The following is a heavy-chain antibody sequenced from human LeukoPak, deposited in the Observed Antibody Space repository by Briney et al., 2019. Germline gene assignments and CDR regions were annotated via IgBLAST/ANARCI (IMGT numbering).Heavy chain of an antibody. J-gene: IGHJ4*02. V-gene: IGHV3-30*18. Sequence: GGSLRLSCAASGFTFSSYGMHWVRQAPGKGPEWVAVISYDGSNKYYADSVKGRFTISRDNSKNTLYLQMNSLRAEDTAVYYCAKDKATMSAHFDYWGQGTLVTVSS. CDR1: GFTFSSYG. D-gene: IGHD3-22*01. CDR3: AKDKATMSAHFDY. CDR2: ISYDGSNK.